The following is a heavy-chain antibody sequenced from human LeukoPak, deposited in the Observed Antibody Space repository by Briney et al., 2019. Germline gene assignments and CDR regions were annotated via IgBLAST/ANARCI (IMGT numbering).Heavy chain of an antibody. J-gene: IGHJ4*02. CDR1: GGSISSYY. CDR2: IYSSGST. V-gene: IGHV4-59*08. CDR3: ARLGDGYNVGDY. D-gene: IGHD5-24*01. Sequence: PSETLSLTCTVSGGSISSYYWSWIRQPPGKGLEWIGYIYSSGSTNYNPSLKSRVTISVDTSKNQFSLKLSSVTAADTAVYYCARLGDGYNVGDYWGQGTLVTVSS.